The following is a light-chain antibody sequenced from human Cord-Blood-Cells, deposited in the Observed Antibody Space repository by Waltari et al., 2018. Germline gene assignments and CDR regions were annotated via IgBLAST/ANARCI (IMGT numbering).Light chain of an antibody. CDR3: QQYGSSPYT. CDR2: GAS. J-gene: IGKJ2*01. V-gene: IGKV3-20*01. Sequence: EIVLMQSPGTLSLSPGERATLSCSASQRVSSSYLAWYQQKPGQAPRLVIYGASSRATGIPDRFSGSGSGTDFTLTISRLEPEDFAVYYCQQYGSSPYTFGQGTKLEIK. CDR1: QRVSSSY.